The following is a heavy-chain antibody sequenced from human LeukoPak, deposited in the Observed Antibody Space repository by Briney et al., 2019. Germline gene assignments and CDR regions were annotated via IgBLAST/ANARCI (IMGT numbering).Heavy chain of an antibody. CDR2: IYSSGSA. CDR3: ASYTSSGAYFDY. Sequence: SETLSLPCSGSGGSINSYFRRWIRPPARKGLEWIGRIYSSGSADYNPSLKSRVTMSVDTSKNQFSLKLSSVTAADTAVYYCASYTSSGAYFDYWGQGTLVTVSS. CDR1: GGSINSYF. J-gene: IGHJ4*02. D-gene: IGHD6-13*01. V-gene: IGHV4-4*07.